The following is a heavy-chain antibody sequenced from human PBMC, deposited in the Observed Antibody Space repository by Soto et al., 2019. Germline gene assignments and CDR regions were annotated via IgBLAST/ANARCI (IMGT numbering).Heavy chain of an antibody. Sequence: ASVKVSCKVSGYTLTELSMHWVRQAPGKGLEWVGGVDPEDGETIYAQKFQGRVTMTEDTSTDTAYMELSSLRSEDTAVYYCASPNYYDSSGYSNYYYYGMDVWGQGTTVTVSS. J-gene: IGHJ6*02. CDR3: ASPNYYDSSGYSNYYYYGMDV. CDR2: VDPEDGET. CDR1: GYTLTELS. V-gene: IGHV1-24*01. D-gene: IGHD3-22*01.